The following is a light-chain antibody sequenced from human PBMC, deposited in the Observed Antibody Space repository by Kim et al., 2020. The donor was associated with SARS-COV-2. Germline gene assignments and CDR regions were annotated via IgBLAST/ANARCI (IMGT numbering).Light chain of an antibody. CDR2: DVT. Sequence: QSVLTQPRSVSGSPGQSVTISCTGTSSGFDAYNSVSWYQQHPGKAPKLMISDVTKRPSGVPDLFSGSKSGNTASLTISGLQAEDEADYHCCSYSGSYSWVFGGGTQLTVL. CDR1: SSGFDAYNS. V-gene: IGLV2-11*01. CDR3: CSYSGSYSWV. J-gene: IGLJ3*02.